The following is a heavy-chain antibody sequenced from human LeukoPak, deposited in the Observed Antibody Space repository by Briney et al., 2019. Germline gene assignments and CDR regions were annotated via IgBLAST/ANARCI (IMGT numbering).Heavy chain of an antibody. CDR3: ARGSLGYCSSTSCLGHFDP. CDR1: GDSVSSYS. D-gene: IGHD2-2*01. Sequence: SETLSLTCTVSGDSVSSYSWTWIRQPAGKGLEWIGRIYTSGSTNYDPSLKSRVAMSIDTSKNQFSLDLRSVTAADTAVYYCARGSLGYCSSTSCLGHFDPWGRGTLVTVSS. V-gene: IGHV4-4*07. J-gene: IGHJ2*01. CDR2: IYTSGST.